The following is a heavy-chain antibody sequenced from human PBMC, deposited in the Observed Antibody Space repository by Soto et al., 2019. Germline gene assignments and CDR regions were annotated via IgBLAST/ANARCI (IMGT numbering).Heavy chain of an antibody. J-gene: IGHJ3*02. Sequence: VQLQESGPGLVQPSGTLSLTCGVSGDSLNSDKWWSWVRQPPGKGPEWIGERWQGGDTNYNPSLKRRATRSLDKASNQFFLKPTSVTAADTAVYYCARCACGGGRCNSALGIWGPGTTVTVS. CDR3: ARCACGGGRCNSALGI. V-gene: IGHV4-4*02. CDR2: RWQGGDT. D-gene: IGHD2-15*01. CDR1: GDSLNSDKW.